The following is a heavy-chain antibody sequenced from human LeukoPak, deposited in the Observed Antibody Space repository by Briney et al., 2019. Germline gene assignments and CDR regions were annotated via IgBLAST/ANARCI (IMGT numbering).Heavy chain of an antibody. J-gene: IGHJ4*02. D-gene: IGHD5-24*01. CDR1: GGSFSGYY. V-gene: IGHV4-34*01. CDR3: VRGGEMATIDLFDY. CDR2: INHSGST. Sequence: SETLSLTCAVYGGSFSGYYWSWLRQPPGKGLEWIGEINHSGSTNYNPSLKSRVTISVDTSKNQFSLKLSSVTAADTAVYYCVRGGEMATIDLFDYWGQGTLVTVSS.